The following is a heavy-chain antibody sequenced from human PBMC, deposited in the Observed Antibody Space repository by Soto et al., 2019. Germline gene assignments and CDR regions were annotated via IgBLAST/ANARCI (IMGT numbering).Heavy chain of an antibody. CDR1: GFTFSTYW. Sequence: EMQLVESGGGLVQPGGSLRLSCAASGFTFSTYWMSWVRQAPGKGLEWVANIKQDGSEEFYVDSVRGRFTISRDNAKNSVFLQMNSLRAEDTGIYYCASSVLVASTDAFDIWGQGTVVTVTS. CDR3: ASSVLVASTDAFDI. CDR2: IKQDGSEE. D-gene: IGHD2-15*01. V-gene: IGHV3-7*03. J-gene: IGHJ3*02.